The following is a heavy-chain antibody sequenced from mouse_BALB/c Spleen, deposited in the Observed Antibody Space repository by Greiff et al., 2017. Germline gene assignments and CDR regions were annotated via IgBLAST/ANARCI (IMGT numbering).Heavy chain of an antibody. D-gene: IGHD1-1*01. CDR1: GYAFTNYL. CDR3: ARDYYGSSHDYAMDY. Sequence: QVQLQQSGAELVRPGTSVKVSCKASGYAFTNYLIEWVKQRPGQGLEWIGVINPGSGGTNYNEKFKGKATLTADKSSSTAYMKLSSLTSDDSAVYFCARDYYGSSHDYAMDYWGQGTSVTVSS. V-gene: IGHV1-54*01. CDR2: INPGSGGT. J-gene: IGHJ4*01.